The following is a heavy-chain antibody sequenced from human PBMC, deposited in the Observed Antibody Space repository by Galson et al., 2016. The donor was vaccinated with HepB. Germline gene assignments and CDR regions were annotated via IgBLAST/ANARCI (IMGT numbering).Heavy chain of an antibody. J-gene: IGHJ6*02. CDR1: GFTFSSYA. Sequence: SLRLSCAASGFTFSSYAMNWVRLLPGKGLEWVSGITIGGTKTFYADSVKGRFTISRDNPKSTLYLQMNSLTDGDTAIYYCASCIEVWPHGMEVWGQGTTVTVSS. CDR2: ITIGGTKT. V-gene: IGHV3-23*01. CDR3: ASCIEVWPHGMEV. D-gene: IGHD2-21*01.